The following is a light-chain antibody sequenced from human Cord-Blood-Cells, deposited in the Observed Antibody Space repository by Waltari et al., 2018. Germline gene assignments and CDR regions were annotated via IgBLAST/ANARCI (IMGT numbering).Light chain of an antibody. Sequence: QSALTQPGSVSGSPGQSVTISCTGTSSDVGGYNYVSWYQQHPGKAPKLMIYDVSKRPSGVPNRFSGSKSGNTASLTISGLQAEDEADYYCSSYAGSCTWVFGGGTKLTVL. J-gene: IGLJ2*01. CDR2: DVS. CDR3: SSYAGSCTWV. V-gene: IGLV2-11*01. CDR1: SSDVGGYNY.